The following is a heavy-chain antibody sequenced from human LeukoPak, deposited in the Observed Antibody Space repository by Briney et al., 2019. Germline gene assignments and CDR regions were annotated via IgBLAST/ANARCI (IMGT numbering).Heavy chain of an antibody. Sequence: GGSLRLSCAASGFTFSSHGMHWVRQTPAKGLEWVAFIRYDGSNKYYADSVKGRFIISRDNSKNTLFLQMNSLRPEDTAVYYCAKNPSGVDIAAAEPWGQGTLVTVPS. CDR1: GFTFSSHG. CDR3: AKNPSGVDIAAAEP. CDR2: IRYDGSNK. J-gene: IGHJ5*02. V-gene: IGHV3-30*02. D-gene: IGHD6-13*01.